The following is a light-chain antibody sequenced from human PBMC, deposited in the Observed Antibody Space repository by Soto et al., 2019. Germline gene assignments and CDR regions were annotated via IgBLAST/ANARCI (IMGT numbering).Light chain of an antibody. Sequence: DIQMTQSPSTLSASIGDRATITCRASQRIDTWLAWYQQKPGTAPKLLIYKATILQSGVPSRFSGSGSGTEFTLAISSLQPDDFANYYCQQYETFSPWTFGQGTKVDIK. V-gene: IGKV1-5*03. J-gene: IGKJ1*01. CDR1: QRIDTW. CDR3: QQYETFSPWT. CDR2: KAT.